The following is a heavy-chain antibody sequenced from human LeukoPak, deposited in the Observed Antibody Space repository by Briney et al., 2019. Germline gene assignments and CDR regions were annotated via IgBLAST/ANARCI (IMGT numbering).Heavy chain of an antibody. V-gene: IGHV3-7*01. CDR2: IKQDGSQK. CDR3: ARETSTIFGVVRTQSAFDI. Sequence: GGSLRLSCAASGFTFSAYSMSWVRQAPGKGLEWVANIKQDGSQKYYLDSVKGRFTISRDNAKNSLYLQMNSLRAEDTAVYYCARETSTIFGVVRTQSAFDIWGQGTMVTVSS. CDR1: GFTFSAYS. D-gene: IGHD3-3*01. J-gene: IGHJ3*02.